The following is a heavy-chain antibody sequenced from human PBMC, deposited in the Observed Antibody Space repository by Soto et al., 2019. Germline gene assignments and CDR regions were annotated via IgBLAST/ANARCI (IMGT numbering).Heavy chain of an antibody. Sequence: PGESLKISCKGSGYSFTSYWIGWVRQMPGKGLEWMGIIYPGDSDTRYSPSFQGQVTISADKSISTAYLQWSSLKASDTAMYYCAILGRGGTDSPYYYYYGMDVWGQGTTVTVSS. CDR1: GYSFTSYW. CDR3: AILGRGGTDSPYYYYYGMDV. V-gene: IGHV5-51*01. CDR2: IYPGDSDT. D-gene: IGHD3-10*01. J-gene: IGHJ6*02.